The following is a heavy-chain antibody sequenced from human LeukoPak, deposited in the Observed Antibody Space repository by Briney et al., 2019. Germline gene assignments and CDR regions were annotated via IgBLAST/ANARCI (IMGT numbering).Heavy chain of an antibody. CDR1: GFSFSSYG. D-gene: IGHD3-22*01. J-gene: IGHJ4*02. V-gene: IGHV3-30*02. Sequence: PGGSLRLSCAGSGFSFSSYGMHWVRQAPGKGLEWVAFIRYDGSNKYYADSVKGRFTISRDNSKNTLYLQMNSLRAEDTAVYYCAKDLDYYDSSGYYYCWGQGTLVTVSS. CDR3: AKDLDYYDSSGYYYC. CDR2: IRYDGSNK.